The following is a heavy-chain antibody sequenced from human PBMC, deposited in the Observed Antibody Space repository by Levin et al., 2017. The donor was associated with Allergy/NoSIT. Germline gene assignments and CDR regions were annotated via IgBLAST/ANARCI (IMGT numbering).Heavy chain of an antibody. CDR3: ARFFLRQGVGYWFDP. CDR1: GGTFSSYA. D-gene: IGHD2-8*01. J-gene: IGHJ5*02. Sequence: SVKVSCKASGGTFSSYAISWVRQAPGQGLEWMGGIIPIFGTANYAQKFQGRVTITADKSTSTAYMELSSLRSEDTAVYYCARFFLRQGVGYWFDPWGQGTLVTVSS. CDR2: IIPIFGTA. V-gene: IGHV1-69*06.